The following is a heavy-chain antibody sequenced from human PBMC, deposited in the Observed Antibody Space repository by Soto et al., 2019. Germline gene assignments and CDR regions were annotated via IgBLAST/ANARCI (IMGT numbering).Heavy chain of an antibody. D-gene: IGHD3-22*01. J-gene: IGHJ5*02. CDR3: ARGRYYYDSSGYYHPNWFDP. CDR1: GFSLSTSGMC. Sequence: GSGLTLVNPTQTLTLTCTFSGFSLSTSGMCVSWIRQPPGKALEWLALIDWDDDKYYSTSLKTRLTISKDTSKNQVVLTMTNMDPVDTATYYCARGRYYYDSSGYYHPNWFDPWGQGTLVTVSS. CDR2: IDWDDDK. V-gene: IGHV2-70*01.